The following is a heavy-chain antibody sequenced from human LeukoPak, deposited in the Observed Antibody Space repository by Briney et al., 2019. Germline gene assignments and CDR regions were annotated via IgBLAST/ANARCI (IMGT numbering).Heavy chain of an antibody. D-gene: IGHD3-3*01. CDR3: AREGSYYDFWSGYPVGAFDI. V-gene: IGHV3-21*01. CDR2: ISSSSSYI. Sequence: GGSLRLSCAASGFTFSSYSMNWVRQAPGKGLEWVSSISSSSSYIYYADSVKGRFTISRDNAKNSLYLQMNSLRAEDTAVYYCAREGSYYDFWSGYPVGAFDIWGQGTMVTVSS. CDR1: GFTFSSYS. J-gene: IGHJ3*02.